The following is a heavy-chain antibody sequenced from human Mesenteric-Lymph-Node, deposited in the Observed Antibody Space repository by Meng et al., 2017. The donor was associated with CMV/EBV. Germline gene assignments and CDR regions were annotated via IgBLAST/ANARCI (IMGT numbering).Heavy chain of an antibody. D-gene: IGHD3-3*01. V-gene: IGHV4-34*01. J-gene: IGHJ6*02. CDR1: GGPFSGYY. Sequence: SETLSLTCAVYGGPFSGYYWSWIRQPPGKGLEWIGEINHSGSTNYSPSLKSRVTISADTSKNQFSLNLSSVTAADTAVYYCARGVSLRFPSYYGMDVWGQGTTVTVSS. CDR3: ARGVSLRFPSYYGMDV. CDR2: INHSGST.